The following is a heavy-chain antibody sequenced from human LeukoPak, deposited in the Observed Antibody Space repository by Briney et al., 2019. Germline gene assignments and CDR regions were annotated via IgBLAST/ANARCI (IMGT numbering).Heavy chain of an antibody. V-gene: IGHV1-8*03. J-gene: IGHJ4*02. CDR3: ARGAGGSSHFDY. CDR1: GYTFTSYD. Sequence: ASVKVSXKASGYTFTSYDINWVRQATGQGLEWMGWMNPNSGNTGYAQKFQGRVTITRNTSISTAYMELSSLRSEDTAVYYCARGAGGSSHFDYWGQGTLVTVSS. D-gene: IGHD1-26*01. CDR2: MNPNSGNT.